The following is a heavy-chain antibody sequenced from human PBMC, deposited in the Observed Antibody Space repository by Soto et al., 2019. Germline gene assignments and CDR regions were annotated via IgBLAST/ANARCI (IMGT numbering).Heavy chain of an antibody. CDR2: ISHDGEYT. CDR3: VGGTATPGTSSHFDQ. Sequence: QVQLVESGGGAVQPGRSLRLSCATSGFRFRDRGMHWIRQARDKRLEWVASISHDGEYTYYADPVKGRFTVSRDNSKNTLSLQMDSLKTADTALYQCVGGTATPGTSSHFDQGGRGAKVTVSP. CDR1: GFRFRDRG. J-gene: IGHJ4*02. V-gene: IGHV3-30*03. D-gene: IGHD1-7*01.